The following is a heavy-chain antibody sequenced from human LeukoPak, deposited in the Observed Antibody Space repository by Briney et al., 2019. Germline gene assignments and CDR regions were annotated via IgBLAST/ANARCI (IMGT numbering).Heavy chain of an antibody. Sequence: PSETLSLTCAVYGGSFSNYYWSWIRQPPGKGLEWIGEINHSGSTNYNPSLKSRVTISVDTSKNQFSLKLRSVTAADTAVYYCARGGGYCSGGSCSDDYWGQGTLVTVSS. D-gene: IGHD2-15*01. CDR1: GGSFSNYY. CDR3: ARGGGYCSGGSCSDDY. J-gene: IGHJ4*02. CDR2: INHSGST. V-gene: IGHV4-34*01.